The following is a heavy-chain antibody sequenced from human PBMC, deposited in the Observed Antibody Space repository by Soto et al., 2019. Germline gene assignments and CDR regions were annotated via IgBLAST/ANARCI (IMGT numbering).Heavy chain of an antibody. D-gene: IGHD3-22*01. CDR3: AKGIAGYYYDSSGYGNDAFDI. CDR2: ISGSGGST. Sequence: GSLRLSCAASGFTFSSYAMSWVRQAPGKGLEWVSAISGSGGSTYYADSVKGRFTISRDNSKNTLYLQMNSLRAEDTAVYYCAKGIAGYYYDSSGYGNDAFDIWGQGTMVTVSS. CDR1: GFTFSSYA. V-gene: IGHV3-23*01. J-gene: IGHJ3*02.